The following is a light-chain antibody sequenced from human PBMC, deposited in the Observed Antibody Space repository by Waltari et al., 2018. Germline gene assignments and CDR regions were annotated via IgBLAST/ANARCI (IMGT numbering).Light chain of an antibody. CDR1: SSNIGRKT. CDR2: NNK. V-gene: IGLV1-44*01. J-gene: IGLJ3*02. Sequence: QSVVTQSPSASGPPGQRVTISCSGSSSNIGRKTVNRYQHLPGTATKLLIHNNKQRPSGVPDRFSGSKTDTSAALSISRLHAADEAVSYCAVWDDSLNGWMFGGGTKLTVL. CDR3: AVWDDSLNGWM.